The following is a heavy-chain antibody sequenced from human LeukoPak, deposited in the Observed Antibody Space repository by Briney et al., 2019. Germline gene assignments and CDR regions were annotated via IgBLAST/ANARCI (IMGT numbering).Heavy chain of an antibody. CDR3: AGGVTGYYDSSGYYYFDY. CDR1: GFTFSSYS. Sequence: PGGSLRLSCAASGFTFSSYSMNWVRQAPGKGLEWVSSISSSSSYIYYADSVKGRFTISRDNAKNSLYLQMNSLRAEDTGVYYCAGGVTGYYDSSGYYYFDYWGQGTLVTVSS. J-gene: IGHJ4*02. V-gene: IGHV3-21*01. CDR2: ISSSSSYI. D-gene: IGHD3-22*01.